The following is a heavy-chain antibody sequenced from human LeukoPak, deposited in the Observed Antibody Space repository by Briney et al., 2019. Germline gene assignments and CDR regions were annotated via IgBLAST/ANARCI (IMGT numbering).Heavy chain of an antibody. CDR2: INPNSGGT. Sequence: ASVKVPCKASGYTFTGYYIHWVRQAPGQGLEWMGWINPNSGGTNYAQKFQGRVIMTRDTSISTAYMELSRLRSDDTAVYYCAREGAGLGSSTWSDFDYWGQGTLVTVSS. D-gene: IGHD6-6*01. CDR3: AREGAGLGSSTWSDFDY. V-gene: IGHV1-2*02. J-gene: IGHJ4*02. CDR1: GYTFTGYY.